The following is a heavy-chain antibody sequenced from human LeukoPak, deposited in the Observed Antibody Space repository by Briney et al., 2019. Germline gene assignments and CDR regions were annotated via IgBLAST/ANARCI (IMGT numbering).Heavy chain of an antibody. V-gene: IGHV3-23*01. CDR2: ISGSCGST. Sequence: PGGSLRLSCAASGFTFSSYAISWIRQAPGKGLGRVSAISGSCGSTYYADSVKGRFTISRDNSKNTLYLQMNSLRAEDTAVYYCAKGGTPITYGVDYWGQGTLVTVSS. D-gene: IGHD3-16*01. J-gene: IGHJ4*02. CDR1: GFTFSSYA. CDR3: AKGGTPITYGVDY.